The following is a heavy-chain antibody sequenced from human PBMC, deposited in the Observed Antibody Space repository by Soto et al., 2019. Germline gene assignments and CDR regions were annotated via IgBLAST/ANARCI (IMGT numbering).Heavy chain of an antibody. CDR3: AGGESSPIAGAWDYYGMDV. Sequence: QVQLVESGGGVVQPGRSLRLSCAASGLTFSSYAMHWVRQAPGKGLEWVAVISYDGSDKYYADSVKGRFTISRDNSKNTVDLQVDSLRGEDTAVYYCAGGESSPIAGAWDYYGMDVWGQGTTVNLSS. V-gene: IGHV3-30-3*01. CDR2: ISYDGSDK. D-gene: IGHD6-13*01. J-gene: IGHJ6*02. CDR1: GLTFSSYA.